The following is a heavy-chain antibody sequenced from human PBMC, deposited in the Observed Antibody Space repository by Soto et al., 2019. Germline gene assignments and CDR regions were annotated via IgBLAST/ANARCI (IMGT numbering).Heavy chain of an antibody. CDR1: GFTVCSYS. D-gene: IGHD3-9*01. CDR2: ISSSSSYI. V-gene: IGHV3-21*04. CDR3: ASGPGPTNYYDILTGPQGVFDY. J-gene: IGHJ4*02. Sequence: GGSTRISCAASGFTVCSYSMDWVRQAPGKGLEWVSSISSSSSYIYYADSVKGRFTISRDNAKNSQYLQMNSLRDEDTAVYYCASGPGPTNYYDILTGPQGVFDYWGQGTLVTVSS.